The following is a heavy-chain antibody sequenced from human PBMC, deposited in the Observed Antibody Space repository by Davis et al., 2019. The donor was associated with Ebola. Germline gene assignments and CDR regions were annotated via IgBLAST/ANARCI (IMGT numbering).Heavy chain of an antibody. D-gene: IGHD6-13*01. Sequence: AASVKVSCKASGYTFTSYAMNWVRQAPGQGLEWMGWINTNTGNPTYAQGFTGRFVFSLDTSVSTAYLQISSLKAEDTAVYYCARKHSSSWYGYFDYWGQGTLVTVSS. CDR3: ARKHSSSWYGYFDY. J-gene: IGHJ4*02. V-gene: IGHV7-4-1*02. CDR1: GYTFTSYA. CDR2: INTNTGNP.